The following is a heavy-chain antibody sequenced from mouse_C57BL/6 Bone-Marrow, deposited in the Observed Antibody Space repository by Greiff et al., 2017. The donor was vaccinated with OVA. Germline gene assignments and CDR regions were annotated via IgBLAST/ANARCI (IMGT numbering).Heavy chain of an antibody. D-gene: IGHD1-1*01. CDR1: GYTFTSYW. V-gene: IGHV1-61*01. CDR2: IYPSDSET. CDR3: ATTRGFDY. Sequence: QVQLQQPGAELVRPGSSVKLSCKASGYTFTSYWMDWVKQRPGQGLEWIGNIYPSDSETHYNQKFKDKATLTVDKSSSTAYMKLSSLTSEDSAVYYWATTRGFDYWGQGTTLTVSS. J-gene: IGHJ2*01.